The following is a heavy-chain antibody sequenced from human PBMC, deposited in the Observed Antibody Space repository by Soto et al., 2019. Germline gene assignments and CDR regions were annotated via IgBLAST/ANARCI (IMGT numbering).Heavy chain of an antibody. CDR3: AKGKGDDSSSSFDY. D-gene: IGHD6-6*01. V-gene: IGHV3-23*01. Sequence: GGSLRLSCAASGITFSNYALSWVRQAPGKGLEWVSTTRGTGTATFYADSVRGRFVVSRDNSKNTLYLQMNSLRAEDTALYYCAKGKGDDSSSSFDYWGQGTLVTVSS. J-gene: IGHJ4*02. CDR1: GITFSNYA. CDR2: TRGTGTAT.